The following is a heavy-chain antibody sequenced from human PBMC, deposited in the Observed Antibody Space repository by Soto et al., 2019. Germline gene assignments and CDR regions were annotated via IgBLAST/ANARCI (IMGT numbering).Heavy chain of an antibody. D-gene: IGHD3-22*01. CDR2: IKSKTDGGTT. CDR3: TIDSSGYYDAFDI. Sequence: PGGSLRLSCAASGFTFSNAWMSWVRQAPGKGLEWVGRIKSKTDGGTTDYAAPVKGRFTISRDDSKSIAYLQMNSLKTEDTAVYYCTIDSSGYYDAFDIWGQGTMVTVSS. J-gene: IGHJ3*02. V-gene: IGHV3-15*01. CDR1: GFTFSNAW.